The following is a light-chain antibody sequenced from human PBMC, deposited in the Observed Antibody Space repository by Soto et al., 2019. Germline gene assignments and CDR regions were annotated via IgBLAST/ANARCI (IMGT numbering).Light chain of an antibody. CDR3: SSFAGSHVA. CDR2: EVN. J-gene: IGLJ2*01. V-gene: IGLV2-8*01. Sequence: QSALTQPPSASESPGQSVTISCTGTSSDVGGYHYVSWYQQHPGKAPKLMIYEVNKRPSGVPDRFSGSKSGNTASLTISGLQAEDEADYYCSSFAGSHVAFGGGTKLTVL. CDR1: SSDVGGYHY.